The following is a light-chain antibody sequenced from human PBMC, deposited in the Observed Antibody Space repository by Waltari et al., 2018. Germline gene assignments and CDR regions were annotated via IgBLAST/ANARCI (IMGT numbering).Light chain of an antibody. J-gene: IGLJ3*02. CDR3: SSRDSSGNHVL. CDR2: GKN. V-gene: IGLV3-19*01. CDR1: CLSTYF. Sequence: SSGLTQDPAVSVALGQTFRITCQGDCLSTYFATWYQQKPGQAPLLVIYGKNNRPSGIPDRFSGSSSEDTTSLTITGAQAEDEADYFCSSRDSSGNHVLFGGGTKLTVL.